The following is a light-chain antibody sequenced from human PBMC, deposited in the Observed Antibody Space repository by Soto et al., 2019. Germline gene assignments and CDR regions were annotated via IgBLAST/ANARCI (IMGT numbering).Light chain of an antibody. Sequence: QSVLTQPPSVSGAPGQRVTISCTGSSSNIGASYDVHWYQHLPGTAPKLLIYGNSNRPSGVPDRFFGSKSGTSASLAITGLQAEDEADYYCQSYDSSLSAYVFGTGTKVTVL. CDR3: QSYDSSLSAYV. J-gene: IGLJ1*01. CDR2: GNS. CDR1: SSNIGASYD. V-gene: IGLV1-40*01.